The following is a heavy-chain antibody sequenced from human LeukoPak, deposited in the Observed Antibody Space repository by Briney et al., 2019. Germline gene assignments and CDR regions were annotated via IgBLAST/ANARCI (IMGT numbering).Heavy chain of an antibody. Sequence: PGGSLRLSCAASGFTFSNYALSWVRQAPGKGLEWVSDISGSGGSTYYADSVKGRFTISRDNSKNTLYLQMNSLRAEDTAVYYCARGLRTYYDYVWGSYRWDAFDIWGQGTMVTVSS. CDR3: ARGLRTYYDYVWGSYRWDAFDI. J-gene: IGHJ3*02. V-gene: IGHV3-23*01. CDR1: GFTFSNYA. CDR2: ISGSGGST. D-gene: IGHD3-16*02.